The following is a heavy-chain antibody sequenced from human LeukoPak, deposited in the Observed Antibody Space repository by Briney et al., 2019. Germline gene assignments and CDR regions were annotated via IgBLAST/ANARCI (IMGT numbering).Heavy chain of an antibody. J-gene: IGHJ3*02. D-gene: IGHD3-10*01. CDR1: GYTFTSYG. CDR2: ISAYNGNT. CDR3: ARDSSEYYGSGSLFDI. V-gene: IGHV1-18*01. Sequence: GASVKVSCKASGYTFTSYGISWVRQAPGQGLEWMGWISAYNGNTNYAQKLQGRVTMTTDTSTSTAYMELRSLRSDDTAVYYCARDSSEYYGSGSLFDIWGQGTMVTVSS.